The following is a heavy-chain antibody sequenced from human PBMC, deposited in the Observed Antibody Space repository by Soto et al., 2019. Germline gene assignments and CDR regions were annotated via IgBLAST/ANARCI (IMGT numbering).Heavy chain of an antibody. CDR1: GVSISSSSYY. V-gene: IGHV4-39*01. CDR2: IYYSGST. D-gene: IGHD3-22*01. J-gene: IGHJ6*02. CDR3: ARRLYYDSSGFEGGGMDV. Sequence: PSETLSLTCTVSGVSISSSSYYLGWIRQPPGKGLEWIGSIYYSGSTYYNPSLKSRVTISVDTSKNQFSLKLSSVTAADTAVYYCARRLYYDSSGFEGGGMDVWGQGTTVTVSS.